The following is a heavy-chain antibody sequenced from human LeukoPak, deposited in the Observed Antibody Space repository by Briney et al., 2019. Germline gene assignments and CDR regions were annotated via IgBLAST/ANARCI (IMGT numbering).Heavy chain of an antibody. V-gene: IGHV4-34*01. Sequence: SETLSLTCSVYGGSFSGYYWSWIRQPPGKGLEWIGEINHSGSTNYNPSLKSRVTISVDTSKNQFSLKLSSVTAADTAVYYCARYGLRYGSGRRGYYYYMDVWGKGTTVTVSS. J-gene: IGHJ6*03. CDR2: INHSGST. CDR1: GGSFSGYY. D-gene: IGHD3-10*01. CDR3: ARYGLRYGSGRRGYYYYMDV.